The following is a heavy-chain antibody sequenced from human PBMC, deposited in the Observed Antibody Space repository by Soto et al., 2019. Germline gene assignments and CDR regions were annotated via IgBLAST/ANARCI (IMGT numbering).Heavy chain of an antibody. CDR3: ASLWGWSVDY. V-gene: IGHV4-59*08. Sequence: VQLQESGPGLVKPSETLSLTCTVSDGSISSYYWSWIRQPPGKGLEWIGYIYYSGSTNYNPSLKSRVTIAVDTSKNQCSLELSSVTAAVTAVYYCASLWGWSVDYWGQGTLVTVSS. CDR2: IYYSGST. J-gene: IGHJ4*02. CDR1: DGSISSYY. D-gene: IGHD3-16*01.